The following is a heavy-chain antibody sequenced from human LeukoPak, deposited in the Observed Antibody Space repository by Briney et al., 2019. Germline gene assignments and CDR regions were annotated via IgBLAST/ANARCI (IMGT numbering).Heavy chain of an antibody. Sequence: SETPSLTCTVSGGSISSYYWSWIRQPPGKGLEWIGYIYYSGSTNYNPSLKSRVTISVDTSKNQFSLKLSSVTAADTAVYYCARDAGFYAGIDHWGQGTLVTVSS. V-gene: IGHV4-59*12. J-gene: IGHJ5*02. CDR3: ARDAGFYAGIDH. D-gene: IGHD2/OR15-2a*01. CDR2: IYYSGST. CDR1: GGSISSYY.